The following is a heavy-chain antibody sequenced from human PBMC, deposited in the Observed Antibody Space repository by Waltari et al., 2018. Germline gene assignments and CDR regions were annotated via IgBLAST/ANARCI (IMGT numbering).Heavy chain of an antibody. D-gene: IGHD6-6*01. CDR3: ARDVRPRNWYFDL. Sequence: QEQLVQSGPEVKKPGASVKVSCKATGSTSSGYYIPWVRRRPGQGLEWMGWINPYTGGTEYAQKFQGRVTMTRDTSINTAYLDLSRLTSDDTAVYFCARDVRPRNWYFDLWGRGTLVTVSS. J-gene: IGHJ2*01. CDR1: GSTSSGYY. CDR2: INPYTGGT. V-gene: IGHV1-2*02.